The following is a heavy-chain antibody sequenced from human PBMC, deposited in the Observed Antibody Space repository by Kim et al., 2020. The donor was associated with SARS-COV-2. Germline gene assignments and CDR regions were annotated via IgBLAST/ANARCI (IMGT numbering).Heavy chain of an antibody. CDR1: GGSISSSSYY. Sequence: SETLSLTCTVSGGSISSSSYYWGWIRQPPGKGLEWIGSIYYSGSTYYNPSLKSRVTISVDTSKNQFSLKLSSVTAADTAVYYCARVGLEPIAAAGTFPYCGQGTLVTVSS. D-gene: IGHD6-13*01. CDR3: ARVGLEPIAAAGTFPY. V-gene: IGHV4-39*01. CDR2: IYYSGST. J-gene: IGHJ4*02.